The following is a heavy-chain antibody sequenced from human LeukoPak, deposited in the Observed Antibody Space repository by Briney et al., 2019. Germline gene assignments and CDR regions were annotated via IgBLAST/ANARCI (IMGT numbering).Heavy chain of an antibody. D-gene: IGHD2-2*01. CDR1: GGSFIGYY. V-gene: IGHV4-34*01. CDR3: ARRLTQYDCFDP. J-gene: IGHJ5*02. Sequence: SETLSLTCAVYGGSFIGYYWSWIRQPPGKGLEWIGEINHSGSTNYNPSLKSRVTISVDTSKNQFSLHLNSVTPEDTAVYYCARRLTQYDCFDPWGQGILVTVSS. CDR2: INHSGST.